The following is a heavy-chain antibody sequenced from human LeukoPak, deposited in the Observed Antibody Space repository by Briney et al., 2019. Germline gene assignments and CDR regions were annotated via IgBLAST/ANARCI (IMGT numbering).Heavy chain of an antibody. CDR1: GGSISSYY. CDR3: ARDHSSSWYSLPGY. CDR2: IYTSGST. D-gene: IGHD6-13*01. Sequence: KPSETLPLTCTVSGGSISSYYWTWVRQPAGKGLEWIGRIYTSGSTNYNPSLKSRVTMSVDTSKHQFSLKLSSVTAADTAVYYCARDHSSSWYSLPGYWGQGTLVTVSS. V-gene: IGHV4-4*07. J-gene: IGHJ4*02.